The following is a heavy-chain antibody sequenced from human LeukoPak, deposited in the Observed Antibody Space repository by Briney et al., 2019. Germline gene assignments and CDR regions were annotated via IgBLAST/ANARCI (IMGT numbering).Heavy chain of an antibody. CDR2: IRNKAHGEIT. Sequence: GGSLRLSCTASGFIFGDYAMSWVRQAPGKGLEWVGFIRNKAHGEITEYAASVNGRFTISRDDSKSFAYLQMNSLKSEDTAVYYCTPSHCDSRTCYLGMDVWGQGTTVTVS. V-gene: IGHV3-49*04. J-gene: IGHJ6*02. CDR1: GFIFGDYA. D-gene: IGHD2-21*01. CDR3: TPSHCDSRTCYLGMDV.